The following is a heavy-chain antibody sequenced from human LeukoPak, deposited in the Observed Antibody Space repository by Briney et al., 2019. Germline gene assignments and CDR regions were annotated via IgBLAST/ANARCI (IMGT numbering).Heavy chain of an antibody. Sequence: GGSLRLSCAVSGITLSNYGMSWVRQAPGKGLEWVAGISGSGGGAQYADSVKGRFTISRDNAKNRLYLHMNGLRAEDTAMYFCAKRGVVIRVFLVGFHKEAYYFDSWGQGVLVTVSS. CDR3: AKRGVVIRVFLVGFHKEAYYFDS. J-gene: IGHJ4*02. CDR2: ISGSGGGA. D-gene: IGHD3-10*01. CDR1: GITLSNYG. V-gene: IGHV3-23*01.